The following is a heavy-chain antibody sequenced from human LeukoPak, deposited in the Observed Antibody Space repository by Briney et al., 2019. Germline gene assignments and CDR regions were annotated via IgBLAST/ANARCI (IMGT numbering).Heavy chain of an antibody. CDR2: MNPNSGNT. D-gene: IGHD3-10*01. Sequence: ASVKVSSEASGYTFTIYDTNCVPHAPGQGLERGGWMNPNSGNTSYTQNFQGRVTMTQNTSIRRAYMELSSLRSADTAVYYCARSYYGSGSSCPHYYYYRMDVWGQGTTVTVSS. CDR1: GYTFTIYD. CDR3: ARSYYGSGSSCPHYYYYRMDV. J-gene: IGHJ6*02. V-gene: IGHV1-8*01.